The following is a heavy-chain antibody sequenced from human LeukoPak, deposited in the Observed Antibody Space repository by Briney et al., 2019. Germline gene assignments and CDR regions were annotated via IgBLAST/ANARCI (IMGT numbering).Heavy chain of an antibody. CDR1: GGSISSSNW. CDR3: ARALAGTFDY. Sequence: SETLSLTCAVSGGSISSSNWWSWVRQPPGKGLEWIGEIYHSGSTNYNPSLKSRVTISVGKSKNQFSLKLSSVTAADTAVYYCARALAGTFDYWGQGTLVTVSS. V-gene: IGHV4-4*02. J-gene: IGHJ4*02. D-gene: IGHD6-19*01. CDR2: IYHSGST.